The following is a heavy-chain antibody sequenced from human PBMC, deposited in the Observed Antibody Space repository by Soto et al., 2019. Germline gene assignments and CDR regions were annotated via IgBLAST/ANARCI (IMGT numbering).Heavy chain of an antibody. Sequence: QVQLVQSGAEVKKPWASVKVSCKASGYTFTSYDINWVRQATGQGLEWMGCMNPNSGNTGYAQKFQGRVTMTRNTSISTAYMELSSLRSEDTAVYYCARYGAGSYYQTYYYYGRDVWGQGTTVTVS. J-gene: IGHJ6*02. V-gene: IGHV1-8*01. D-gene: IGHD3-10*01. CDR1: GYTFTSYD. CDR2: MNPNSGNT. CDR3: ARYGAGSYYQTYYYYGRDV.